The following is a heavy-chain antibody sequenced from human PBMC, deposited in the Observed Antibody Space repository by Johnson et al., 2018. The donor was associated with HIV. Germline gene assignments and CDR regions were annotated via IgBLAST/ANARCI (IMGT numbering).Heavy chain of an antibody. CDR2: IYWNGVRT. CDR3: ARYGYRPEASFDI. D-gene: IGHD5-24*01. CDR1: GFTFSSYG. V-gene: IGHV3-20*04. J-gene: IGHJ3*02. Sequence: VQLVESGGSVVRPGGSLRLSCAASGFTFSSYGMHWVRQAPGKGLEWVSGIYWNGVRTTYADSVKGRFTISRDNAKNSLYLQMNSLKTEDTAVYYCARYGYRPEASFDIWGQGTMVTVSS.